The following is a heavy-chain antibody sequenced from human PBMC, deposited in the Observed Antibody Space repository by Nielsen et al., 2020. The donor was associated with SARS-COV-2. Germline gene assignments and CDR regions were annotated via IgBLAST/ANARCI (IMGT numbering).Heavy chain of an antibody. Sequence: GESLKISCAVSGFTISDYAMSWVRQAPGKGLEWVSTISGGGGSTHYTDSVKGRFTFSRDNSKSMLYLQMSSLRADDTAVYYCVKDGPLIDWLLDFNHFDHWGQGNLVTVSS. CDR3: VKDGPLIDWLLDFNHFDH. CDR1: GFTISDYA. V-gene: IGHV3-23*01. D-gene: IGHD3-9*01. J-gene: IGHJ4*02. CDR2: ISGGGGST.